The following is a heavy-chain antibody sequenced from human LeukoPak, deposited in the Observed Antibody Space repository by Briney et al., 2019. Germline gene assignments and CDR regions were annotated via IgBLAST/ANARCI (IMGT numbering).Heavy chain of an antibody. CDR1: GGSISSRSYY. Sequence: SETLSLTCTVSGGSISSRSYYWGWIRQSPGKGLEWIGNIYYSGSTYYNPSLKSRVTISVDTSKNQFSLKLSSVTAADTAVYYCARVSYVYGSGSYLGWNWFDPWGQGTLVTVSS. CDR2: IYYSGST. D-gene: IGHD3-10*01. V-gene: IGHV4-39*07. CDR3: ARVSYVYGSGSYLGWNWFDP. J-gene: IGHJ5*02.